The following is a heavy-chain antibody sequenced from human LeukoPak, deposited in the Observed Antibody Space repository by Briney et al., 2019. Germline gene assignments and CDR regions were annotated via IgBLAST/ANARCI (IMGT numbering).Heavy chain of an antibody. V-gene: IGHV3-30*02. Sequence: PGGSLRLSCAASGFTFDDYGLSWVRQAPGRGLEWVAFIRYDGSNKYYADSVKGRFTISRDNSKNTLYLQMNSLRVEDTAVYYCARDRDYYGSGSSFDYWGQGTLVTVSS. D-gene: IGHD3-10*01. J-gene: IGHJ4*02. CDR1: GFTFDDYG. CDR3: ARDRDYYGSGSSFDY. CDR2: IRYDGSNK.